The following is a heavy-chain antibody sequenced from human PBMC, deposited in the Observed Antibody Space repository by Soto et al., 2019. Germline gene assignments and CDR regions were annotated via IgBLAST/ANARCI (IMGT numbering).Heavy chain of an antibody. Sequence: GGSLRLSCAASGFTFSNYAMNWVRQAPGKWLEWVSAVSGSGGSTYYADSVKGRFTISRDNSKNTLSLQMNTLRAEDTAVYYCAKGRGLQSPSYDMDVWGQGXTVTVYS. CDR2: VSGSGGST. J-gene: IGHJ6*02. CDR1: GFTFSNYA. D-gene: IGHD4-4*01. CDR3: AKGRGLQSPSYDMDV. V-gene: IGHV3-23*01.